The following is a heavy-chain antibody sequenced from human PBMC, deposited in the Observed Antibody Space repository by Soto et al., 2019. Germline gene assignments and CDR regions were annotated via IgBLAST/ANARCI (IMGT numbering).Heavy chain of an antibody. V-gene: IGHV4-30-4*01. CDR2: IYYSGST. J-gene: IGHJ6*02. CDR1: GGSISSGDYY. CDR3: ARDHEPYCGGDCPSYYYGMDV. Sequence: QVQLQESGPGLVKPSQTLSLTCTVSGGSISSGDYYWSWIRQPPGKGREGIGYIYYSGSTYYNPSLKSRVTISVDTSKNQFSLKLSSVTAADTAVYYCARDHEPYCGGDCPSYYYGMDVWGQGTTVTVSS. D-gene: IGHD2-21*02.